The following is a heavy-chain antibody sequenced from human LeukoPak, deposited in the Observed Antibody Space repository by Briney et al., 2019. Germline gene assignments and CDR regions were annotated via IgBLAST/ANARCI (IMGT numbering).Heavy chain of an antibody. CDR2: INSGSTYI. Sequence: GGSLRLSCAASGFTFSSYNMNWVRQAPGKGLEWVSSINSGSTYINYADSVKGRFTISRDNAENSLYLQMSSLRAEHTAVYYCARVSLGNNYGSGSYDYWGQRTLVTVSS. CDR1: GFTFSSYN. J-gene: IGHJ4*02. V-gene: IGHV3-21*01. CDR3: ARVSLGNNYGSGSYDY. D-gene: IGHD3-10*01.